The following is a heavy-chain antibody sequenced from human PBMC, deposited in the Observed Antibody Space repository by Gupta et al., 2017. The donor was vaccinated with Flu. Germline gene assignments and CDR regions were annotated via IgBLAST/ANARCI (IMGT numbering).Heavy chain of an antibody. Sequence: EVQLVESGGGLVQPGGSLRLSCAASGFTVSSNYMSWVRQAPGKGLEWVSVIYSGGSTYYADSVKGRFTISRDNSKNTLYLQLNSLRAEDTAVYYCARGEGYCSGGSCYSWGGMDVWGQGTTVTVSS. CDR3: ARGEGYCSGGSCYSWGGMDV. D-gene: IGHD2-15*01. CDR1: GFTVSSNY. J-gene: IGHJ6*02. CDR2: IYSGGST. V-gene: IGHV3-66*02.